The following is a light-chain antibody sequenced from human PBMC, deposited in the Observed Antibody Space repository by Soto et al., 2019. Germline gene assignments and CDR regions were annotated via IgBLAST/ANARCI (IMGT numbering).Light chain of an antibody. CDR2: AAS. CDR1: QGISSY. J-gene: IGKJ4*01. V-gene: IGKV1-8*01. CDR3: QQYSSYPALT. Sequence: AIRMTQSPSSLSASTGDRVTITCRASQGISSYLAWYQQKPGKAPKLLIYAASTLQSGVPSRFSGIGSGTDFTLTISCLQSEDFATYYWQQYSSYPALTFGGGTKVEIK.